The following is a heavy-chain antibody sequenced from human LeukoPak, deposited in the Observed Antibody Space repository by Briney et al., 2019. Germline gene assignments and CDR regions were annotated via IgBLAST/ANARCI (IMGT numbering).Heavy chain of an antibody. J-gene: IGHJ4*02. CDR2: IYYSGST. CDR3: ARASGTGYYNFDY. Sequence: PSETLSLTCTVSGGSISSYYWSWIRQPPGKGLEWIGCIYYSGSTNYNPSLKSRVTISVDTSKNQFSLKLSSVTAADTAVYYCARASGTGYYNFDYWGQGTLVTVSS. V-gene: IGHV4-59*01. D-gene: IGHD3-9*01. CDR1: GGSISSYY.